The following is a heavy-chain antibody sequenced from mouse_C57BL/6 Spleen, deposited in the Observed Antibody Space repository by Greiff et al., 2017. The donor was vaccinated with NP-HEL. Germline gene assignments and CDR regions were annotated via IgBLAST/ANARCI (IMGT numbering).Heavy chain of an antibody. D-gene: IGHD2-1*01. CDR3: ARDGNLFDY. V-gene: IGHV1-72*01. J-gene: IGHJ2*01. CDR1: GYTFTSYW. CDR2: IDPYSGGT. Sequence: QVQLQQPGAELVKPGASVKLSCKASGYTFTSYWMHWVKLRPGRGLEWIGRIDPYSGGTKYNEKFKSKATLTVDKPSSTAYMQLSSLTSEYSAVYYCARDGNLFDYWGQGTTLTVSS.